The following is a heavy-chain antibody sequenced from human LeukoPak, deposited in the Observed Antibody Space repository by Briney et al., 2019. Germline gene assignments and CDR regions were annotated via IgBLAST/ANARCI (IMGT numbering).Heavy chain of an antibody. V-gene: IGHV1-69*05. CDR3: ARGGAAAGRGTYYYYYMDV. CDR1: GGTFSSYA. CDR2: IIPIFGTA. D-gene: IGHD6-13*01. Sequence: SVKVSCKASGGTFSSYAISWVRQAPGQGLECMGGIIPIFGTANYAQKFQGRVTITTDESTSTAYMELSSLRSEDTAVYYCARGGAAAGRGTYYYYYMDVWGKGTTVTVSS. J-gene: IGHJ6*03.